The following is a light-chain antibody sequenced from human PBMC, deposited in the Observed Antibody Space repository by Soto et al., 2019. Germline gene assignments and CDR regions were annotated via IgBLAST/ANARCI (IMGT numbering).Light chain of an antibody. CDR1: NSNIGSNA. CDR3: ATWDDRLTAWV. Sequence: QLVLTQSPSVSGAPRQSVNISCSGNNSNIGSNAVHWYQQLPGKAPKLLMYYNDMLPSGVSDRFSGSKSGTSASLAISGLQSEDEGDYYCATWDDRLTAWVFGGGTKPDRP. CDR2: YND. V-gene: IGLV1-36*01. J-gene: IGLJ3*02.